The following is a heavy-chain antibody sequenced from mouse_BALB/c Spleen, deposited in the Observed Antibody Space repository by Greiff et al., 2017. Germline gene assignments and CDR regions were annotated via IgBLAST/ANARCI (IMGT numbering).Heavy chain of an antibody. J-gene: IGHJ3*01. V-gene: IGHV10S3*01. CDR1: GFTFNTNA. CDR3: VRALTGGFAY. D-gene: IGHD4-1*01. Sequence: EAGGGLVQPKGSLKLSCAASGFTFNTNAMNWVRQAPGKGLEWVARIRSKSNNYATYYADSVKDRFTISRDDSQSMLYLQMNNLKTEDTAMYYCVRALTGGFAYWGQGTLVTVSA. CDR2: IRSKSNNYAT.